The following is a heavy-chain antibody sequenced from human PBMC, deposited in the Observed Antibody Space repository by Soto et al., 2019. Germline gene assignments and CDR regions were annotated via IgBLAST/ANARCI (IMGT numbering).Heavy chain of an antibody. J-gene: IGHJ4*02. CDR1: GYPISSGYY. V-gene: IGHV4-38-2*01. CDR2: MYYSGTT. CDR3: ASADGYTFLYYFDY. Sequence: PSETLSLTCDVSGYPISSGYYWGWIRQPPGKGLEWIGSMYYSGTTLYSPSVRNRVTISLDKSKNRFSLQLSSVTAADTAIYYCASADGYTFLYYFDYWGQGALVTVSS. D-gene: IGHD3-3*02.